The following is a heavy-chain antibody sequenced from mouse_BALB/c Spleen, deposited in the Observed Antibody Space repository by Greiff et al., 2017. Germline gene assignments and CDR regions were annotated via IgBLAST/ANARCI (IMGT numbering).Heavy chain of an antibody. CDR1: GFTFSSYA. D-gene: IGHD1-2*01. V-gene: IGHV5-9-4*01. J-gene: IGHJ2*01. CDR2: ISSGGSYT. CDR3: AREGTAFDY. Sequence: EGKVEESGGGLVKPGGSLKLSCAASGFTFSSYAMSWVRQSPEKRLEWVAEISSGGSYTYYPDTVTGRFTISRDNAKNTLYLEMSSLRSEDTAMYYCAREGTAFDYWGQGTTLTVSS.